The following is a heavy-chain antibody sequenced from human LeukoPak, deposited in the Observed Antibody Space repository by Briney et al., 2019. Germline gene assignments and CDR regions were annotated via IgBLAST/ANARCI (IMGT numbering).Heavy chain of an antibody. CDR3: ARRISYYYDSSGYHCYWYFDL. CDR2: ISGSGGSA. D-gene: IGHD3-22*01. V-gene: IGHV3-23*01. CDR1: GFTFSSYA. Sequence: GGSLRLSCAASGFTFSSYAMSWVRQAPGKGLEWVSAISGSGGSAYYADSVKGRFTISRDNSKNTLYLQMNSLRAEDTAVYYCARRISYYYDSSGYHCYWYFDLWGRGTLVTVSS. J-gene: IGHJ2*01.